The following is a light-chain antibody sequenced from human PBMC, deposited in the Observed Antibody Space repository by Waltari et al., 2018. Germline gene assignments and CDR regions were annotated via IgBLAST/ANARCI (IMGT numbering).Light chain of an antibody. V-gene: IGLV2-23*01. CDR1: SSDVGISDF. CDR2: EGS. J-gene: IGLJ2*01. CDR3: CSYAGGSSSVV. Sequence: QSALTQPASVSGSPGQSITISCTETSSDVGISDFVSWHQQHPGKAPKLIIYEGSKRPSGVSNRFSASKSGNTASRTISGLQPEDEADYYCCSYAGGSSSVVFGGGTKLTVL.